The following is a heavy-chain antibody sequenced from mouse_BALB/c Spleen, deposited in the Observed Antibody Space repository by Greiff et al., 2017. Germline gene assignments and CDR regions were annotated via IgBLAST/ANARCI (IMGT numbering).Heavy chain of an antibody. Sequence: EVKLLESGPGLVKPSQSLSLTCTVTGYSITSDYAWNWIRQFPGNKLEWMGYISYSGSTSYNPSLKSRISITRDTSKNQFFLQLNSVTTEDTATYYCARAEDYYGSSYDYWGQGTTLTVSS. CDR3: ARAEDYYGSSYDY. D-gene: IGHD1-1*01. V-gene: IGHV3-2*02. CDR2: ISYSGST. J-gene: IGHJ2*01. CDR1: GYSITSDYA.